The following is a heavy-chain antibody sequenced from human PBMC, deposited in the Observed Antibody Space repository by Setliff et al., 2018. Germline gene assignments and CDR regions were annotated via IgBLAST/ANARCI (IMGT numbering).Heavy chain of an antibody. Sequence: GGSLRLSCAASGFTFSSYEMNWIRQAPGKGLEWVSYISSSGSTIYYADSMKCRFTISRDNAKNSLYLQMNSLRAEDTAVYYCARAGHSGSWFPFDAFHIWGQGTMVTVSS. CDR3: ARAGHSGSWFPFDAFHI. J-gene: IGHJ3*02. CDR2: ISSSGSTI. D-gene: IGHD6-13*01. V-gene: IGHV3-48*03. CDR1: GFTFSSYE.